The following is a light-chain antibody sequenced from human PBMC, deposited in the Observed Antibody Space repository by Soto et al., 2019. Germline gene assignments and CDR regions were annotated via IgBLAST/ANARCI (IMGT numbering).Light chain of an antibody. J-gene: IGKJ1*01. V-gene: IGKV1-39*01. CDR3: QQTDNTPWT. CDR2: AAS. Sequence: DIPMTQSPSSLSAFVGDRVTITCRASQSISSYLNWYEQKPGKAPQLLIYAASSLQSGVPSRFSGSGSGTDFTLTISSLQPEDSATYYCQQTDNTPWTFGQGTKVEIK. CDR1: QSISSY.